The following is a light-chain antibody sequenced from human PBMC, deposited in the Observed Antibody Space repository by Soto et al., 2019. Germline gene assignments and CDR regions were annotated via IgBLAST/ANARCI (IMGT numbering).Light chain of an antibody. CDR1: QSISSW. CDR3: QQCNSYLYT. J-gene: IGKJ2*01. Sequence: DIQMTQSPSTLSASLGYRVTITCRASQSISSWLAWYQQKPGKAPTLLIYDASTLESGDTSRFSGSVSGTGFALTISSLHPDDFATYYCQQCNSYLYTFGQGTKLEIK. V-gene: IGKV1-5*01. CDR2: DAS.